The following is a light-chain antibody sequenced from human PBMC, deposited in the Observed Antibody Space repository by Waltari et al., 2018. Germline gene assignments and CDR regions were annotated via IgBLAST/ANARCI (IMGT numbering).Light chain of an antibody. Sequence: SYVLTQPPSVPVAPGKTARITCAGTNIGSKRVPWYQQKPGPAPVVVIFGDSDRPSGTPERFSGSNSGNTASLTISRVEAADEADYYCQVWDGSTDHVVFGGGTKLTVL. CDR3: QVWDGSTDHVV. CDR2: GDS. V-gene: IGLV3-21*04. J-gene: IGLJ3*02. CDR1: NIGSKR.